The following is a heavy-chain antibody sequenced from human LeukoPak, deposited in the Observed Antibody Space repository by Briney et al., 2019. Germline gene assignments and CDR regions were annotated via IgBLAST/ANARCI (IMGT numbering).Heavy chain of an antibody. D-gene: IGHD2-2*01. CDR1: GYTFTSYG. J-gene: IGHJ4*02. Sequence: GASVKVSCKASGYTFTSYGISWVRQAPGQGLEWMGWISAYNGNTNYAQKLQGRVTMTTDTSTSTAYMELRSLRSDDTAVYYCARWGYCSSTSCYGLLYWGQGTLVTVSS. CDR2: ISAYNGNT. CDR3: ARWGYCSSTSCYGLLY. V-gene: IGHV1-18*01.